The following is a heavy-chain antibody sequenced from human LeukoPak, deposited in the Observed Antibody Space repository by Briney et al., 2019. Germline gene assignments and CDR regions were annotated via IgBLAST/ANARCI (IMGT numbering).Heavy chain of an antibody. CDR2: IRSKAYGGTI. Sequence: GGSLRLSCTTSGFTFGDYAMSWVRQAPGKGLEWVGFIRSKAYGGTIEYAASVKGRFTISRDDSKSIAYPQMNSLKIEDTASYYCTRGPIQLWIHNAMDVWGQGTTVTVSS. J-gene: IGHJ6*02. V-gene: IGHV3-49*04. CDR1: GFTFGDYA. CDR3: TRGPIQLWIHNAMDV. D-gene: IGHD5-18*01.